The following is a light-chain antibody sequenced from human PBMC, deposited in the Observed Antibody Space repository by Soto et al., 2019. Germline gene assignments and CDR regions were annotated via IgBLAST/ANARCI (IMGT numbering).Light chain of an antibody. V-gene: IGKV3-20*01. Sequence: EIFVTEFGGKLVLFIGEGCMLLXRASKSVSRSYLAWYQQKPGQAPRPLIYGASSRATGIPDRFSVSGSGTDFTLTISRLEPEDFAVYYCQQYGSSPSFGQGTRLEI. CDR2: GAS. CDR1: KSVSRSY. CDR3: QQYGSSPS. J-gene: IGKJ5*01.